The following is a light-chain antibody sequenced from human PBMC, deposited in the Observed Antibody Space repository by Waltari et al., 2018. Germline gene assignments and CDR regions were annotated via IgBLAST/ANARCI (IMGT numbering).Light chain of an antibody. J-gene: IGKJ1*01. CDR1: QSVSRT. CDR2: DAS. Sequence: EIVLTQYPGTLSLSPGDRATLSCRASQSVSRTLAWYQQKPGQAPRLRIYDASSRATGIPDRFSGSGSGTDFSLTISRLEPEDFAVYYCQKYGTLPATFGQGTKVEIK. CDR3: QKYGTLPAT. V-gene: IGKV3-20*01.